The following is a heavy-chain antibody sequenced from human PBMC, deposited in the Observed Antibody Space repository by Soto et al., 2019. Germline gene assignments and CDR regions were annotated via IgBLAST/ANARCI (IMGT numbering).Heavy chain of an antibody. D-gene: IGHD1-26*01. Sequence: GGSLRLSCAASGFTFSSYAMSWVRQAPGKGLEWVSFISGSGSSTYNADSVKGRFTISRDNSMNTLYLQMSTLRAEDTAVYYCAKDRSSGSYYGHYYYGMDVWGQGTTVTVSS. CDR3: AKDRSSGSYYGHYYYGMDV. V-gene: IGHV3-23*01. CDR2: ISGSGSST. CDR1: GFTFSSYA. J-gene: IGHJ6*02.